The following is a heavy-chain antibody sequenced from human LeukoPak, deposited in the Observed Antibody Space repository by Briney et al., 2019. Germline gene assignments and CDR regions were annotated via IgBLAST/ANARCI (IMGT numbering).Heavy chain of an antibody. J-gene: IGHJ3*02. CDR3: ARDLSQVGVVTLGASDI. Sequence: SETLSLTCTVSGGSISSYFWSWIRQPPGKGLEWIGYIYDSGSTNYNPSLKSRVTISVDTPKNQFSLKLSSVTAADTAVYYCARDLSQVGVVTLGASDIWGQGTMVTVSS. CDR2: IYDSGST. D-gene: IGHD3-3*01. CDR1: GGSISSYF. V-gene: IGHV4-59*01.